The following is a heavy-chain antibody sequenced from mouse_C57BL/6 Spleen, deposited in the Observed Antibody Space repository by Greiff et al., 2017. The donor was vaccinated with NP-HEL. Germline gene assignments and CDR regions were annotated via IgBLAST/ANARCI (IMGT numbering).Heavy chain of an antibody. J-gene: IGHJ1*03. V-gene: IGHV1-80*01. D-gene: IGHD1-1*02. Sequence: VQLVESGAELVKPGASVKISCKASGYAFSSYWMNWVKQRPGKGLEWIGQIYPGDGDTNYNGKFKGKATLTADKSSSTAYMQLSSLTSEDSAVYFCARCGNYWYFDVWGTGTTVTDSS. CDR1: GYAFSSYW. CDR2: IYPGDGDT. CDR3: ARCGNYWYFDV.